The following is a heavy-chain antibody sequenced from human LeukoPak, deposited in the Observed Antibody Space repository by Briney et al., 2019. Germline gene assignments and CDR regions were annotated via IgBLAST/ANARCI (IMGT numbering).Heavy chain of an antibody. CDR2: IQYDGSNK. J-gene: IGHJ4*02. V-gene: IGHV3-30*02. Sequence: GGSLRLSCAASGFTFSSYGMHWVRQAPGKGLEWVAFIQYDGSNKYYADSVKGRFTISRDNSKNTLYLQMSSLRAEDTAVYYCXXXXXXXXVVTAILGYFDYWGQGTLVTVSS. CDR1: GFTFSSYG. D-gene: IGHD2-21*02. CDR3: XXXXXXXXVVTAILGYFDY.